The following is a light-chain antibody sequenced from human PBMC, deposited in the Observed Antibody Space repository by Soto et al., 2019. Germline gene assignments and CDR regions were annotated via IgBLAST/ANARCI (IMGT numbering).Light chain of an antibody. CDR1: SSNIGAGYD. J-gene: IGLJ3*02. CDR3: QSFDRSLSGWRV. Sequence: QSVLTQPPSVSGAPGQRVTISCTGSSSNIGAGYDVHWYQQLPGTAPKLLIYGNSNRPSGVPDRFSGSKSGTSASLAITGVQAEDEADYYCQSFDRSLSGWRVFGGGTKLTVL. V-gene: IGLV1-40*01. CDR2: GNS.